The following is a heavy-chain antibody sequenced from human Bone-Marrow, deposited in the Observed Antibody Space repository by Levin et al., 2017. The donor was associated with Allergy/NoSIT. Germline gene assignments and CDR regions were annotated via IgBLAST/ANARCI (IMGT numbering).Heavy chain of an antibody. CDR1: GFTFRNYA. CDR2: ISGSSTNI. V-gene: IGHV3-48*02. CDR3: AGDRSRGSELAYHFDY. Sequence: GGSLRLSCVASGFTFRNYALNWVRQAPGKGLEWVSYISGSSTNIHYADSVKGRFAISRDNAKNSLFLQMDSLRDEDTAVYYCAGDRSRGSELAYHFDYWGQGALVTVSS. D-gene: IGHD3-16*01. J-gene: IGHJ4*02.